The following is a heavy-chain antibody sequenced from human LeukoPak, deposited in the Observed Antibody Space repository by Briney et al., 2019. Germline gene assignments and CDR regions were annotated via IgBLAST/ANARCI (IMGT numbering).Heavy chain of an antibody. D-gene: IGHD6-19*01. J-gene: IGHJ4*02. V-gene: IGHV5-51*01. Sequence: PGESLKISCKGSGYSFTNYWIGWVRQMPGKGLEWVGIIYPGDSDTRYSPSFQGQVTISADKSISTAYLQWSSLRSEDTAVYYCARNGAVAAPTHFDYWGQGTLVTVSS. CDR2: IYPGDSDT. CDR1: GYSFTNYW. CDR3: ARNGAVAAPTHFDY.